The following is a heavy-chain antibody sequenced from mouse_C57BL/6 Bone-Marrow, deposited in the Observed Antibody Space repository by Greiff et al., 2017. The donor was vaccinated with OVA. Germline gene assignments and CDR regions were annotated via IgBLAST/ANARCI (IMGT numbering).Heavy chain of an antibody. CDR2: IDPETGGT. CDR3: TRRNYYGSSPYAMDY. D-gene: IGHD1-1*01. CDR1: GYTFTDYE. V-gene: IGHV1-15*01. Sequence: QVQLQQSGAELVRPGASVTLSCKASGYTFTDYEMHWVKQTPVHGLEWIGAIDPETGGTAYNQKFKGKAILTADKSSSTAYMELRSLTSEDSAVCYCTRRNYYGSSPYAMDYWGQGTSVTVSS. J-gene: IGHJ4*01.